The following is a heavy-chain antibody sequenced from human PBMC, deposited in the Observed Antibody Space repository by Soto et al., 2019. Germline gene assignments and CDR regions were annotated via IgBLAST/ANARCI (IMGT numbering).Heavy chain of an antibody. CDR2: ISAYNGNT. J-gene: IGHJ6*02. D-gene: IGHD2-2*01. CDR3: ARDIVVVPAAKRAAENYYYYYGMDV. Sequence: QVQLVQSGAEVKKPGASVKVSCKASGYTFTSYGISWVRQAPGQGLEWMGWISAYNGNTNYAQKLQGRVTMTTDTSTSTAYMELRSVRSDDTAVYYCARDIVVVPAAKRAAENYYYYYGMDVWGQGTTVTVSS. CDR1: GYTFTSYG. V-gene: IGHV1-18*04.